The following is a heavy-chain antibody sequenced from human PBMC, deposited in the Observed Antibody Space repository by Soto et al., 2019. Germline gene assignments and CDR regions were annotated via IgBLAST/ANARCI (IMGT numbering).Heavy chain of an antibody. V-gene: IGHV3-33*01. J-gene: IGHJ4*02. CDR2: IWYDGSNK. CDR1: GSIFSGYG. D-gene: IGHD1-7*01. Sequence: QKYLVESGGGVVQPGGSLRLSCVASGSIFSGYGMHWVRQAPGKGLEWVAVIWYDGSNKYYADSVKGRFTISRDNSKNMLYLQMDSLRAEDTAVYYCARDGIGGTVFRGFRDYWGQGTLVTVSS. CDR3: ARDGIGGTVFRGFRDY.